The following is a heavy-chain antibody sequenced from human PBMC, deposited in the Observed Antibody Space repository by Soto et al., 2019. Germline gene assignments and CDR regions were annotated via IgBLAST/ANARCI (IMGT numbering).Heavy chain of an antibody. Sequence: PGGSLRLSCAAPWFTFGGYGMLWGRPAPGKGLEWVSGISWNSATIGYADSVKGRFSISRDNAKNSLYLQMNSLRAEDTALYYCAKSTGGTANGMDVWGQGTTVTVSS. D-gene: IGHD2-8*02. V-gene: IGHV3-9*01. CDR2: ISWNSATI. J-gene: IGHJ6*02. CDR3: AKSTGGTANGMDV. CDR1: WFTFGGYG.